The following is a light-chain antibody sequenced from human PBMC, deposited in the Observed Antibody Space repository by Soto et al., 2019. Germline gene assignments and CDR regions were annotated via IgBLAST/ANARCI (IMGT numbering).Light chain of an antibody. Sequence: DIQMTQSPSTLSASFVHRFTITCRASQSISRWLAWYQQKPGKAPQALIYDASSLKSGVPSRFSGNGSGTEFTLTISSLQPDDFATYYCQQYNTYSTFGQGTRLEIK. CDR3: QQYNTYST. J-gene: IGKJ5*01. CDR2: DAS. CDR1: QSISRW. V-gene: IGKV1-5*01.